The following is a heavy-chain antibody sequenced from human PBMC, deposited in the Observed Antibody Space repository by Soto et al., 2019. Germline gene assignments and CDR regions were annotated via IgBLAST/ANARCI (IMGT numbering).Heavy chain of an antibody. J-gene: IGHJ4*02. D-gene: IGHD6-13*01. Sequence: EVQLVESGGVVVQPGGSPRLSCAASGFTFDDYTMHWVRQAPGKGLEWVSLISWDGGSTYYADSVKGRFTISRDNSKNFLYLQMNSLRTEDTALYYCAKDMSGTHSSSWFDYWGQGTLVTVSS. CDR3: AKDMSGTHSSSWFDY. CDR1: GFTFDDYT. V-gene: IGHV3-43*01. CDR2: ISWDGGST.